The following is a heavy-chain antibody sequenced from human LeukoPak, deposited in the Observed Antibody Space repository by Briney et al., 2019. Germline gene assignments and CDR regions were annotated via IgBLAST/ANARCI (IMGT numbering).Heavy chain of an antibody. V-gene: IGHV3-74*01. J-gene: IGHJ5*02. CDR2: INPDGSTT. D-gene: IGHD3-10*01. CDR3: ARVLLGSWDWFDP. CDR1: KFTFSSYW. Sequence: GGSLRLSCAASKFTFSSYWMHWVRQAPGKGLVLVSRINPDGSTTNYADSVKGRFTISRDNAKNTLYLQMNSLRAEDAAVYYCARVLLGSWDWFDPWGEGTLVTVSS.